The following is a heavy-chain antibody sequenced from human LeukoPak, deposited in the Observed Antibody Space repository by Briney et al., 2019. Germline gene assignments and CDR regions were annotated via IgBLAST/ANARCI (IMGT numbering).Heavy chain of an antibody. D-gene: IGHD3-22*01. CDR1: GGSISRYY. J-gene: IGHJ4*02. Sequence: SETLSLTCTVSGGSISRYYWSWIRQPAGKGLEWIGRIHSSGSTNYNPSLKSRVAMSVDTSKNHFSLKLSSVTAADTAVYYCARANSYDGSGHYYEFAYWGQGTLVTVSS. V-gene: IGHV4-4*07. CDR3: ARANSYDGSGHYYEFAY. CDR2: IHSSGST.